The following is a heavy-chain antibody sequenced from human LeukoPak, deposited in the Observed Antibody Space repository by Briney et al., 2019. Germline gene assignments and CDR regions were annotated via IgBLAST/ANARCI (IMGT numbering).Heavy chain of an antibody. CDR3: KDPHFVAAAVNGYYYYMDV. J-gene: IGHJ6*03. V-gene: IGHV3-23*01. CDR1: GFTFSSYG. D-gene: IGHD6-13*01. Sequence: PGGSLRLSCAASGFTFSSYGMSWVRQAPGKGLEWVSVISGSGGSTYYADSVKGRFTISRDNSKNTLHLQMNSLRVEDTAVYYCKDPHFVAAAVNGYYYYMDVWGKGTTVTVSS. CDR2: ISGSGGST.